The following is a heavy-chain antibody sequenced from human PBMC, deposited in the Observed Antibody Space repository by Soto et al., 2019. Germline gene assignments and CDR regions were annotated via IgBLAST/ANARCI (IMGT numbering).Heavy chain of an antibody. V-gene: IGHV3-23*01. J-gene: IGHJ5*02. CDR2: ISGSADST. CDR1: GFTFSSYA. D-gene: IGHD1-26*01. CDR3: VGQISDSGP. Sequence: EVQLLESGGGLVQPGGSLRLSCAASGFTFSSYAMSWVRQAPGKGLEWVSTISGSADSTYYADSVKGRFTISRDNSKNKLYLQMSSLRDEDTAVHYCVGQISDSGPCGQGTLVTFCS.